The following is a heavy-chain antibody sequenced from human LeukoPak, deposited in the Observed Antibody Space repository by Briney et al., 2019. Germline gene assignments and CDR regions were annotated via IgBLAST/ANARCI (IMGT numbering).Heavy chain of an antibody. CDR2: INRDGSTT. Sequence: GGSLRLSCVASGFTFSSYWMHWVRQAPGKGLAWVSRINRDGSTTDYADSVKGRFTSSRDNAKNMVYLQMTSLRAEDTAVYYCAKDLNWGQPDYWGQGTLVTVSS. CDR3: AKDLNWGQPDY. CDR1: GFTFSSYW. V-gene: IGHV3-74*01. J-gene: IGHJ4*02. D-gene: IGHD7-27*01.